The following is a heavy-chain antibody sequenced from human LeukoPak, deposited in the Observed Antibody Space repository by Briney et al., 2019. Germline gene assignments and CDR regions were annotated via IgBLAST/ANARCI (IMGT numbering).Heavy chain of an antibody. V-gene: IGHV3-48*03. D-gene: IGHD3-10*02. CDR1: GFTFSSYA. CDR2: ISSSGSTI. Sequence: PGGSLRLSCAASGFTFSSYAMSWVRQAPGKGLEWVSAISSSGSTIYYADSVKGRFTISRDNAKNSLYLQMNSLRAEDTAVYYCAELGITMIGGVWGKGTTVTIS. CDR3: AELGITMIGGV. J-gene: IGHJ6*03.